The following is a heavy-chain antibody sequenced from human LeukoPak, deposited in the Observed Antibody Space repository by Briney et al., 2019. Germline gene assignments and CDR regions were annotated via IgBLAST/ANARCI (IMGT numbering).Heavy chain of an antibody. Sequence: ASVKVSCKASGYTFTSYYMHWVRQAPGQGLEWVGIINPNGGSTSYAQKFQGRVTMTRDTSTSTVYMELSSLRSEDTAVYYCARGGYYYDSGGYYHPFDYWGQGTLVTVSS. CDR3: ARGGYYYDSGGYYHPFDY. D-gene: IGHD3-22*01. J-gene: IGHJ4*02. CDR1: GYTFTSYY. V-gene: IGHV1-46*01. CDR2: INPNGGST.